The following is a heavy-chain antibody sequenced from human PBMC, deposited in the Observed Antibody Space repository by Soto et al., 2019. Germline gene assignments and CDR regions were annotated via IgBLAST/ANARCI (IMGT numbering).Heavy chain of an antibody. D-gene: IGHD1-26*01. Sequence: SETLSLTCTVSGGSISSGGYYWSWIRQHPGKGLEGIGYIYYSGSTYYNPSLKSRVTISVDTSKNQFSLKLSSVTAADTAVYYCASQESGSYRAPYFDYWGQGTLVTVSS. CDR3: ASQESGSYRAPYFDY. CDR2: IYYSGST. CDR1: GGSISSGGYY. V-gene: IGHV4-31*03. J-gene: IGHJ4*02.